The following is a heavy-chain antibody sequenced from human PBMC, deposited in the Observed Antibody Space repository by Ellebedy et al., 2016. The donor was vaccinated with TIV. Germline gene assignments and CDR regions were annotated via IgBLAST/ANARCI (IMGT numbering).Heavy chain of an antibody. Sequence: GGSLRLSXATSGLTFSTYWMNWVRQVPGKGLEWVANINQYGSHIYYVHSVKGRFTISRDNAKNSLYLQLNSLRTEDTAVYYCARGAARGIFYYYGMDVWGQGTTVTVSS. CDR1: GLTFSTYW. CDR2: INQYGSHI. CDR3: ARGAARGIFYYYGMDV. D-gene: IGHD6-25*01. V-gene: IGHV3-7*01. J-gene: IGHJ6*02.